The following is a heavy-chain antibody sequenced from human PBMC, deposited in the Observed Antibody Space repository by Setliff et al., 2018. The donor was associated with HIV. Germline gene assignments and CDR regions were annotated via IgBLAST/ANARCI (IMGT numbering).Heavy chain of an antibody. J-gene: IGHJ4*02. Sequence: SETLSLTCIVSGYSISSGYHWAWIRQPPGKGLEWIGSLFHSGNTYYTPSVKSRVIISVDTSKNQFSLKLSSVTAADTAVYYCARGSRGARASKIDSSGYYLVYWGQGTLVTVSP. CDR3: ARGSRGARASKIDSSGYYLVY. D-gene: IGHD3-22*01. CDR2: LFHSGNT. V-gene: IGHV4-38-2*02. CDR1: GYSISSGYH.